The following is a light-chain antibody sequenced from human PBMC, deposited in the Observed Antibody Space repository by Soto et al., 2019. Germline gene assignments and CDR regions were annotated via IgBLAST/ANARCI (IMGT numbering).Light chain of an antibody. CDR1: QSVRNN. V-gene: IGKV3-15*01. J-gene: IGKJ1*01. CDR2: DIS. Sequence: EIVMTQSPATLSVSPGERATLSCRASQSVRNNLAWYQQKPGQAPRLLISDISTRATGIPARFSGSGSGTEFTLTISSLQSEDFAVYYCQQYNSWWTFGPGTQVEIK. CDR3: QQYNSWWT.